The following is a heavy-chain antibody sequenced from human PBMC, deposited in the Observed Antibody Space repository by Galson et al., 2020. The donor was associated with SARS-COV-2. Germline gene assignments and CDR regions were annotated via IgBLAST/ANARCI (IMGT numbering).Heavy chain of an antibody. CDR3: AREHPHEDYYGS. V-gene: IGHV4-59*01. Sequence: SETLSLTCTASGGSISSYYWSWIRQPPGKGLEWIGYIYYSGRTNYNPSLKSRVTISVDTSKNQFSLKLSSVTAADTAVYYCAREHPHEDYYGSWGQGTLVTVSS. CDR1: GGSISSYY. D-gene: IGHD3-10*01. J-gene: IGHJ4*02. CDR2: IYYSGRT.